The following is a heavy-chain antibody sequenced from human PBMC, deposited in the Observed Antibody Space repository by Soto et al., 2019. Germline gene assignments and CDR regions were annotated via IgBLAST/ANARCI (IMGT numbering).Heavy chain of an antibody. D-gene: IGHD2-21*02. Sequence: WASVKVSCKASGGTFSSYAISWVRQAPGQGLEWMGGIIPIFGTANYAQKFQGRVTITADESTSTAYMELSSLRSEDTAVYYCARDHTPNCGGDCYSVQWYFDLWGRGTLVTVSS. J-gene: IGHJ2*01. CDR1: GGTFSSYA. CDR3: ARDHTPNCGGDCYSVQWYFDL. V-gene: IGHV1-69*13. CDR2: IIPIFGTA.